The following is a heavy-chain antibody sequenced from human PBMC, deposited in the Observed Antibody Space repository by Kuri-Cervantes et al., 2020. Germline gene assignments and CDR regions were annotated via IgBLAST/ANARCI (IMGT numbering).Heavy chain of an antibody. CDR2: IQSDGSEI. J-gene: IGHJ5*02. D-gene: IGHD2-2*01. Sequence: GESLKISCAASGFSFSNYGMHRVRQAPGKGLEWVAFIQSDGSEIYYGDSVKGRFTTSRDNSKKTVYLQMNSLRAEDTAVYYCARELSSSAIHGFDPRGQGTLVTVSS. V-gene: IGHV3-30*02. CDR3: ARELSSSAIHGFDP. CDR1: GFSFSNYG.